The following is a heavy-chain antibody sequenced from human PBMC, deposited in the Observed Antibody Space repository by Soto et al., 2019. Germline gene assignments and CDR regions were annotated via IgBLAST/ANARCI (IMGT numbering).Heavy chain of an antibody. CDR2: IIPIFGTA. V-gene: IGHV1-69*13. Sequence: SVKVSCKASGGTFSSYAISWVRQAPGQGLEWMGGIIPIFGTANYAQKFQGRVTITADESTSTAYMELSSLRSEDTAVYYCARERHMTYYYYYGMDVCGQGTTVTGSS. CDR3: ARERHMTYYYYYGMDV. CDR1: GGTFSSYA. J-gene: IGHJ6*02.